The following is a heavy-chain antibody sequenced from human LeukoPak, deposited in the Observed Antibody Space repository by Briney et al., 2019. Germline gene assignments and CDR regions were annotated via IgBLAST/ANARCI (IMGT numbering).Heavy chain of an antibody. CDR2: IWYDGSNK. V-gene: IGHV3-33*06. Sequence: PGKSLTLSCAASGFTFSSYGMHWVRQAPGKGLEWVAVIWYDGSNKYYIDSVKGRFTISRDNSKNTLYLQMNNLRGEDTAVYYCAKAFTVTLSAFDIWGQGTMVTVSS. CDR1: GFTFSSYG. D-gene: IGHD4-11*01. J-gene: IGHJ3*02. CDR3: AKAFTVTLSAFDI.